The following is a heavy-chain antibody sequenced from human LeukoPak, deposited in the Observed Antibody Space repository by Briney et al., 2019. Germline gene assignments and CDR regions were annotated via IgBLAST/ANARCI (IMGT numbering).Heavy chain of an antibody. CDR3: TTGPTYCGGDCYPHDY. Sequence: GGSLRLSCSASGFTFSNAWMSWVRQAPGKGLEWVGRIKSKTDGGTTDYAAPVKGRFTISRDDSKNTLYLQMNSLKTEDTAVYYCTTGPTYCGGDCYPHDYWGQGTLVTVSS. CDR2: IKSKTDGGTT. V-gene: IGHV3-15*01. D-gene: IGHD2-21*02. CDR1: GFTFSNAW. J-gene: IGHJ4*02.